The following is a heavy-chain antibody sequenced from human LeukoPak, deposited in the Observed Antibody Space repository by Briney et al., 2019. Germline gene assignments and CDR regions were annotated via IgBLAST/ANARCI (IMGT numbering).Heavy chain of an antibody. CDR3: AVGDPGGDAFDI. CDR1: GYTFTSYG. V-gene: IGHV1-18*01. Sequence: ASVKVSCKASGYTFTSYGISWVRLAPGQGLEWMGWISAYNGNTNYAQKLQGRVTMTTDTSTSTAYMELRSLRSDDTAVYYCAVGDPGGDAFDIWGQGTMVTVSS. CDR2: ISAYNGNT. J-gene: IGHJ3*02.